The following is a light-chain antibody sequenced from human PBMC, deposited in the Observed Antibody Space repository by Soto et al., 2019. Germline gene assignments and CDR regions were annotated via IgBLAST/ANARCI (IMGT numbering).Light chain of an antibody. CDR1: SSNVGGYTY. Sequence: QSVLTQPASVSGSPGQSITISCTGTSSNVGGYTYVSWYQQHPGKAPKLMIYEVANRPSGVSTRFSGSKSGNTASLTISGHQAEDEADYYCRSYASSSTLVFGGGTKLTVL. J-gene: IGLJ2*01. CDR2: EVA. V-gene: IGLV2-14*01. CDR3: RSYASSSTLV.